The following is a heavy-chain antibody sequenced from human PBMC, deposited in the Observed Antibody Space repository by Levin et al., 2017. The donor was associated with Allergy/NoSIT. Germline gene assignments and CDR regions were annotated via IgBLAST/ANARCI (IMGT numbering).Heavy chain of an antibody. V-gene: IGHV3-30-3*01. D-gene: IGHD3-22*01. CDR1: RFTFTTYT. Sequence: PGGSLRLSCAASRFTFTTYTMHWVRQAPGKGLEWVALISYDGSNRFYADSVKGRFTISRDNSKNTLYLQMNSLRTEDTAVYYCARDDIFDSRGYLLDYWGQGTLVTVSS. CDR2: ISYDGSNR. CDR3: ARDDIFDSRGYLLDY. J-gene: IGHJ4*02.